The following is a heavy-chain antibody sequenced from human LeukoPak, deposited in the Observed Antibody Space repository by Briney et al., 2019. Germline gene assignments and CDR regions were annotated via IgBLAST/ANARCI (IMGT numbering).Heavy chain of an antibody. CDR1: GGSISSGSYY. V-gene: IGHV4-61*02. CDR3: ARVTVDYYGSGRSHAFDI. D-gene: IGHD3-10*01. Sequence: PSQTLSLTCTVSGGSISSGSYYWSWIRQPAGKGLEWIGRIYTSGSTNYNPSLKSRVTISVDTSKNQFSLKLSSVTAADTAVYYCARVTVDYYGSGRSHAFDIWGQGTMVTVSS. CDR2: IYTSGST. J-gene: IGHJ3*02.